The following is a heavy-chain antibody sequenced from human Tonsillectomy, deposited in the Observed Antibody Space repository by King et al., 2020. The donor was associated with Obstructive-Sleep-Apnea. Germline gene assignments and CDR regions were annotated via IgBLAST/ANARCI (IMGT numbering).Heavy chain of an antibody. J-gene: IGHJ6*02. CDR2: IKSKRGGGTV. CDR3: SHLRHYYYRMDF. V-gene: IGHV3-15*01. CDR1: GLTFSDAW. Sequence: VQLVESGGGLVKPGGSLRLSCAVSGLTFSDAWLNWVRQAPGKGLEWVGRIKSKRGGGTVDYAAPVKGRFTISRDDSKNTLYLEMNSLKTEGTAIYYCSHLRHYYYRMDFWGQGTTVTVSS.